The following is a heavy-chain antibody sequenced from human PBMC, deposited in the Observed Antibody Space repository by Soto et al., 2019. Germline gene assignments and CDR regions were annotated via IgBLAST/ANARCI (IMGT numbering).Heavy chain of an antibody. D-gene: IGHD2-15*01. V-gene: IGHV3-21*01. CDR2: ISSSSSYI. CDR1: GFTFSSYS. Sequence: PGGSLRLSCAASGFTFSSYSMNWVRQAPGKGLEWVSSISSSSSYIYYADSVKGRFTISRDNAKNSLYLQMNSLRAEDTAVYYCARARCSGGSCYSPYYYYYYGMDVWGQGXTVTVSS. J-gene: IGHJ6*02. CDR3: ARARCSGGSCYSPYYYYYYGMDV.